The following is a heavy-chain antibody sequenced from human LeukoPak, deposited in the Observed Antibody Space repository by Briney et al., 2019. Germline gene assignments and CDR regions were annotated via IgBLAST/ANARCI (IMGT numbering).Heavy chain of an antibody. CDR2: IWFDGSNK. J-gene: IGHJ4*02. D-gene: IGHD2-15*01. CDR3: ARAISYCSRGSCYSVDY. CDR1: GFTFSTYG. Sequence: GGSLRLSCAASGFTFSTYGMHWVRQAPGKGLEWVALIWFDGSNKNYADSVKGRFTISRDNSKNTLYLQMNSLRAEDTAVYYCARAISYCSRGSCYSVDYWGQGTLVTVSS. V-gene: IGHV3-33*01.